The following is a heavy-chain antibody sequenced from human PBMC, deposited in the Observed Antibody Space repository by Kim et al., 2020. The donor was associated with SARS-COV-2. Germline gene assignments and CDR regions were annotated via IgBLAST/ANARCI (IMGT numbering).Heavy chain of an antibody. CDR2: IYYSGST. D-gene: IGHD2-2*01. Sequence: SETLSLTCTVSGGSISSYYWSWIRQPPGKGLEWIGYIYYSGSTHYNPSLKSRVTISVDTSKNQFSLKLSSVTAADTAVYYCARGGLGCSSTYCYLATAKTHYYYYGMDVWGQGTTVTVSS. CDR1: GGSISSYY. J-gene: IGHJ6*02. V-gene: IGHV4-59*13. CDR3: ARGGLGCSSTYCYLATAKTHYYYYGMDV.